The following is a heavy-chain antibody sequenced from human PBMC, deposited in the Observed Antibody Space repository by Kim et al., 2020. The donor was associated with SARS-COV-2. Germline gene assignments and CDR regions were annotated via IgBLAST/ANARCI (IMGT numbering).Heavy chain of an antibody. D-gene: IGHD6-13*01. CDR3: ARHSAGAGIFYPDH. CDR2: IYYSGST. Sequence: SETLSLTCNVSGGSISSSSYYWGWIRQPPGKGLEWIGNIYYSGSTHYNPSLKSRVTISVDTSKTQFSLKLSSVTAADTSVYYCARHSAGAGIFYPDHWGQGTLVTVSS. CDR1: GGSISSSSYY. V-gene: IGHV4-39*01. J-gene: IGHJ5*02.